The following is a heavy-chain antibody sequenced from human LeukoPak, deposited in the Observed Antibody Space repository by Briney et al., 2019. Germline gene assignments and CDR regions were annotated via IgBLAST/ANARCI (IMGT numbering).Heavy chain of an antibody. Sequence: GGSLRLSCAASGFTFSSYSMNWVRQAPGKGLEWVSHITASGTAMFYADSVKGRFTISRDNAKNSLYMQMNSLRDEDTAVYYCASSGSYRFDYWGQGTLVTVSS. J-gene: IGHJ4*02. CDR1: GFTFSSYS. V-gene: IGHV3-48*02. CDR2: ITASGTAM. D-gene: IGHD1-26*01. CDR3: ASSGSYRFDY.